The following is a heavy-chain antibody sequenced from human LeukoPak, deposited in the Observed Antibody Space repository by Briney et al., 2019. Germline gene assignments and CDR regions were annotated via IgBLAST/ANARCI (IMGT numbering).Heavy chain of an antibody. V-gene: IGHV3-66*01. Sequence: GGSLRLSCAASGFIVSNNYMSWVRQAPGKGLEWVSVIYSGGNTYYADSVKGRFTISRDNSKNTLYLQMNSLRAADTAVYYCARDGGGSYYVGHSDFWGQGALVTVSS. CDR1: GFIVSNNY. J-gene: IGHJ4*02. D-gene: IGHD1-26*01. CDR3: ARDGGGSYYVGHSDF. CDR2: IYSGGNT.